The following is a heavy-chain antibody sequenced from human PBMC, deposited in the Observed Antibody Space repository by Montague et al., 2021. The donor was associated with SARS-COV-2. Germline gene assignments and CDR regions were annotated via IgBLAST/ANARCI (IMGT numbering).Heavy chain of an antibody. Sequence: PALVKPTQTLTLTCTFSGFSLSTSGVGVGWIRQPPGKALEWLALIYWDDDKRYSPSLKSRLTITEDTSKNQVVLTMTNMDPVDTATYYCAHVGMACSGGSCYPKIKDWYFDLWGRGTPVTVSS. D-gene: IGHD2-15*01. CDR3: AHVGMACSGGSCYPKIKDWYFDL. CDR1: GFSLSTSGVG. CDR2: IYWDDDK. V-gene: IGHV2-5*02. J-gene: IGHJ2*01.